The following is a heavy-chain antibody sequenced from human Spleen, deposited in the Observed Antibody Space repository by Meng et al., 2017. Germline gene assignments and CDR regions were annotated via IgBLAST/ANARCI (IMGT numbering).Heavy chain of an antibody. CDR2: ISGSGGST. Sequence: GESLKISCAASGFTFDSYAMTWVRQAPGKGLEWVSAISGSGGSTYYADSVKGRFTISRDNSKNTLYLQMNSLRAEDTAVYYCAKSIRPYYDSSGYYNDAFDIWGQGTMVTVSS. CDR1: GFTFDSYA. CDR3: AKSIRPYYDSSGYYNDAFDI. D-gene: IGHD3-22*01. J-gene: IGHJ3*02. V-gene: IGHV3-23*01.